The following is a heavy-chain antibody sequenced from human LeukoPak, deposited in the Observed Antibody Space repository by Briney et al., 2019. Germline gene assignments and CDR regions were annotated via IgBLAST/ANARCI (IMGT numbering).Heavy chain of an antibody. CDR2: IYYSGST. Sequence: KSSETLSLTCTVSGGSISSYYWSWIRQPPGKGLEWIGYIYYSGSTYYNPSLKSRVTISVDTSKNQFSLKLSSVTAADTAVYYCARDGGYSGYDYNFDYWGQGSLVTVSS. V-gene: IGHV4-59*12. CDR1: GGSISSYY. CDR3: ARDGGYSGYDYNFDY. D-gene: IGHD5-12*01. J-gene: IGHJ4*02.